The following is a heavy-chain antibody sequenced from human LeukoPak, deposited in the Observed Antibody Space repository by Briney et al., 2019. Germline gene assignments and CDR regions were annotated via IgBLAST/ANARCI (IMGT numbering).Heavy chain of an antibody. CDR1: GFTFHDHT. J-gene: IGHJ4*02. CDR2: ITWDGDVT. Sequence: GGSLRLSCAASGFTFHDHTLHWVRQGPGKRLEWDALITWDGDVTHYADSVKGRFTISRDNSKNSLYLQMNSVTTEDTALYYCTKDAAYSSSWFGYFDYWGQGTLVTVSS. V-gene: IGHV3-43*01. CDR3: TKDAAYSSSWFGYFDY. D-gene: IGHD6-13*01.